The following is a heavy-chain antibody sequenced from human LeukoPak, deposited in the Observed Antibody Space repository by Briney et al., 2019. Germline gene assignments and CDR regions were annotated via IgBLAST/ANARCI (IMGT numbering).Heavy chain of an antibody. Sequence: GGSLRLSCAASGFTFSSYAKHWVRQAPGKGLEWVAVISYDGSNKYYADSVKGRFTISRDNSKNTLYLQMNSLRAEDTAVYYCARDPAGGSYYYYGMDVWGQGTTVTVSS. V-gene: IGHV3-30-3*01. CDR3: ARDPAGGSYYYYGMDV. CDR1: GFTFSSYA. J-gene: IGHJ6*02. D-gene: IGHD3-10*01. CDR2: ISYDGSNK.